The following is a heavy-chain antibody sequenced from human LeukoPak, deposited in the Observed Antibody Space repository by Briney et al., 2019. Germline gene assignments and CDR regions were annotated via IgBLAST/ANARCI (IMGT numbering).Heavy chain of an antibody. CDR2: SRNKDNSYGT. CDR3: SRGCRIARHRVRCYSATDV. J-gene: IGHJ6*04. Sequence: GGSLRLSCAAPGFTFRDYYMDWVRQAPGKGLEWVARSRNKDNSYGTEYAACVKDRFTISRDHSKNSLYQQMNSLKTEDTAVYYCSRGCRIARHRVRCYSATDVWGKGTTVTLSS. D-gene: IGHD2-15*01. V-gene: IGHV3-72*01. CDR1: GFTFRDYY.